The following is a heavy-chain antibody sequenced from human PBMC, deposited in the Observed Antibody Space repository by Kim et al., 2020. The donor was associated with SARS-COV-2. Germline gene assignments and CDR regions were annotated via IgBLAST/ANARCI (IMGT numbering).Heavy chain of an antibody. Sequence: GGSLRLSCAASGFTFSDYYMSWIRQAPGKGLEWVSYISSSGSTIYYADSVKGRFTISRDNAKNSLYLQMNSLRAEDTAVYYCARLRGYRMGLAAAGTYYYYGMDVWGQGTTVTVSS. CDR3: ARLRGYRMGLAAAGTYYYYGMDV. D-gene: IGHD6-13*01. CDR2: ISSSGSTI. CDR1: GFTFSDYY. J-gene: IGHJ6*02. V-gene: IGHV3-11*01.